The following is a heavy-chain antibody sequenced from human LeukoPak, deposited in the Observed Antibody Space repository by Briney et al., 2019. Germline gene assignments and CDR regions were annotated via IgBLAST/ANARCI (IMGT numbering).Heavy chain of an antibody. D-gene: IGHD6-13*01. CDR3: ARVCPSSWFCAFDI. V-gene: IGHV4-59*01. J-gene: IGHJ3*02. CDR1: GASISNYY. Sequence: PSETLSLTCTVSGASISNYYWSWIRQPPGKGLEWIGFIHSSGSTGYNSSLKSRVTISVDTSKNQLSLQLSSVTAADTAVYYCARVCPSSWFCAFDIWGQGTMVTVSS. CDR2: IHSSGST.